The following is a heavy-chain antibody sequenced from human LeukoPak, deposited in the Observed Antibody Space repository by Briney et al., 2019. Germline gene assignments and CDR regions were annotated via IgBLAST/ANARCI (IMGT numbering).Heavy chain of an antibody. D-gene: IGHD4-23*01. CDR3: ARDGYGGNSFDY. CDR1: GYTFPGHH. V-gene: IGHV1-2*02. CDR2: INPKNGGT. Sequence: GASVKVSCKASGYTFPGHHIHWVRQAPGQGLEWMGWINPKNGGTNYAQKFQGRVTMTRDTSINTAFMELSGLNSDDTAVYFCARDGYGGNSFDYWGQGTLVTVSS. J-gene: IGHJ4*02.